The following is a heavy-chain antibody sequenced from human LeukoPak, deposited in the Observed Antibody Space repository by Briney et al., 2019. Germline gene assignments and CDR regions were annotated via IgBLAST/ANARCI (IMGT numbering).Heavy chain of an antibody. D-gene: IGHD6-19*01. CDR1: GFTFSSYA. V-gene: IGHV3-23*01. Sequence: GGSLRLSCAASGFTFSSYAMSWVRQAPGKGLEWVSDISGSGGSTFYADSVKGRFTISRDNSKITLYLQMNSLRAEDTAVYYCAKDTPMYSSGWYSAFDYWGQGTLVTVSS. CDR3: AKDTPMYSSGWYSAFDY. J-gene: IGHJ4*02. CDR2: ISGSGGST.